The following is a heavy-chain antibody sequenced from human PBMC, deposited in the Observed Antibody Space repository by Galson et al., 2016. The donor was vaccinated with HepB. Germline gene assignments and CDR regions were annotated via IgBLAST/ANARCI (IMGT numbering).Heavy chain of an antibody. J-gene: IGHJ5*02. CDR3: TREHLQRRTGLDL. CDR1: GFAFGSHV. CDR2: ISYNVWTT. Sequence: SLRLSCAASGFAFGSHVMHWVRQAPGKGLEYVSGISYNVWTTYYANSVKGRFTISRENSKNTLSLQMDSLRVEDTAVYYCTREHLQRRTGLDLWGRGTLVTVSS. V-gene: IGHV3-64*01.